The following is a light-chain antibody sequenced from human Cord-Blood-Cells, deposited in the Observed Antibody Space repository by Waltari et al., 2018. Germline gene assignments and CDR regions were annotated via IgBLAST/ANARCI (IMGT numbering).Light chain of an antibody. CDR2: EGS. J-gene: IGLJ3*02. CDR3: CSYAGSSTFWV. V-gene: IGLV2-23*01. Sequence: QSALTQPASVSGSPGQSITISCTGTSSDVGSYNLVSWYQQHPGKAPKLMIYEGSKRPAGVSNRFSGCKSGNTASLTISGLQAEDGADYYCCSYAGSSTFWVFGGGTKLTVL. CDR1: SSDVGSYNL.